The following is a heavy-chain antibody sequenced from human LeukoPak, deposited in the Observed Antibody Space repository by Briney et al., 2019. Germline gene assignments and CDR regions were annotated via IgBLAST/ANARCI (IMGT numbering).Heavy chain of an antibody. CDR3: AAHPDYGDYRDWFDP. CDR2: IIPIFGTA. J-gene: IGHJ5*02. D-gene: IGHD4-17*01. CDR1: GYTFTSYA. V-gene: IGHV1-69*13. Sequence: ASVKVSCKASGYTFTSYAISWVRQAPGQGLEWMGGIIPIFGTANYAQKFQGRVTITADESTSTAYMELSSLRSEDTAVYYCAAHPDYGDYRDWFDPWGQGTLVTVSS.